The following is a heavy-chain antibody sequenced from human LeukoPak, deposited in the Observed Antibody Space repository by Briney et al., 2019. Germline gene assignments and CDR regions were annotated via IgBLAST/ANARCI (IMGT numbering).Heavy chain of an antibody. V-gene: IGHV4-31*03. D-gene: IGHD4-17*01. CDR3: ARGDYLYYFDY. CDR1: GGSISSGGYY. CDR2: IYYSGST. J-gene: IGHJ4*02. Sequence: SETLSLTCTVSGGSISSGGYYWSWIRQHPGKGLEWIGYIYYSGSTYYNPSLKSRVTISVDTSKNQFSLKLSSVTAADTAVYYCARGDYLYYFDYWGQGTLVTVSS.